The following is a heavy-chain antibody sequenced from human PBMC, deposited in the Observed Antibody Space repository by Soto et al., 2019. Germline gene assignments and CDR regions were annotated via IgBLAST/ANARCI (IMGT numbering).Heavy chain of an antibody. CDR1: GFTFSSYE. J-gene: IGHJ6*02. Sequence: PGGSLRLSCAASGFTFSSYEMNWVRQAPGKGLEWVSYISSSGSTIYYADSVKGRFTISRDNAKNSLYLQMNSLRAEDTAVYYCARGARWELLAYYYGMDVWGQGTTVTVSS. V-gene: IGHV3-48*03. CDR2: ISSSGSTI. D-gene: IGHD1-26*01. CDR3: ARGARWELLAYYYGMDV.